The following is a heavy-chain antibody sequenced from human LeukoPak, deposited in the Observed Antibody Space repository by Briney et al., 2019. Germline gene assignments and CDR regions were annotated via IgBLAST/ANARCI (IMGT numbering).Heavy chain of an antibody. D-gene: IGHD3-3*01. Sequence: GSLRLSCAASGFTFSSYSMNWVRQPPGKGLEWIGEINHSGSTNYNPSLKSRVTISVDTSKNQFSLKLSSVTAADTAVYYCARGFPSDFWSGYYTGQFDYWGQGTLVTVSS. V-gene: IGHV4-34*01. CDR1: GFTFSSYS. J-gene: IGHJ4*02. CDR2: INHSGST. CDR3: ARGFPSDFWSGYYTGQFDY.